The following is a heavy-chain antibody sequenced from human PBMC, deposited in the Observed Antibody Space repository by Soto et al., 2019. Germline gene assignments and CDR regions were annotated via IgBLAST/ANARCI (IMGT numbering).Heavy chain of an antibody. Sequence: QVQLVQSGAEVKTPGSSLKVSCKVSGSRFSNYVISWVRQAPGRGLEWLGRIIPIFNSTKYAQSFQGRVTITADKSTSTASLELSSLRSDDTAVYYCAREGRGKKAGYNGLVSLGYWGQGTLVTVSS. CDR3: AREGRGKKAGYNGLVSLGY. CDR1: GSRFSNYV. V-gene: IGHV1-69*06. D-gene: IGHD2-2*02. J-gene: IGHJ4*02. CDR2: IIPIFNST.